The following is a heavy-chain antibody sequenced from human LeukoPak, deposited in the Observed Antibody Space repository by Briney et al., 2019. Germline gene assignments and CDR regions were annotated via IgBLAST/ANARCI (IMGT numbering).Heavy chain of an antibody. V-gene: IGHV3-20*04. CDR2: INWDGAST. CDR1: GFRFDDYS. J-gene: IGHJ6*03. Sequence: GGSLRLSCAASGFRFDDYSMNWVRHVPGKGLEWVAGINWDGASTGYRDSMKGRFTISRDNGKNSLYLQMNSLRVEDKAVYYCGRVHCNTNSCCEYYDYYMDVSGKGTTVTVS. CDR3: GRVHCNTNSCCEYYDYYMDV. D-gene: IGHD2-2*01.